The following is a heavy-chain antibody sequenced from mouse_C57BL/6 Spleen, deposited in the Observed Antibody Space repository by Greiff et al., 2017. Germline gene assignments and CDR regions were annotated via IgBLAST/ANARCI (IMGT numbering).Heavy chain of an antibody. J-gene: IGHJ4*01. CDR1: GYTFTSYG. CDR2: IYPRSGNT. V-gene: IGHV1-81*01. D-gene: IGHD2-4*01. CDR3: AFYYDYDEDSMDY. Sequence: QVQLQQSGAELARPGASVKLSCKASGYTFTSYGISWVTQRTGQGLEWIGEIYPRSGNTYYNGKFKGKATLTADKSSRTAYMALLSLTSEDSKVYFCAFYYDYDEDSMDYWGQRTSVNVSS.